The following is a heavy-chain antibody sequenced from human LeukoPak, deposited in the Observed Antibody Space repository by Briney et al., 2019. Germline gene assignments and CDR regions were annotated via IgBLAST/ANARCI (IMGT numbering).Heavy chain of an antibody. J-gene: IGHJ4*02. CDR3: ARDHYDSRGDYVVEY. Sequence: PSETLTLTCSISGDSINIGGYYWNWIRQPPGKGLEWLGYIHSGGNAYFNPSVEGRSSISLDKSQNQFFLRLTSVTAADTAVYFCARDHYDSRGDYVVEYWGQGTLVTVSS. CDR1: GDSINIGGYY. CDR2: IHSGGNA. V-gene: IGHV4-31*03. D-gene: IGHD3-22*01.